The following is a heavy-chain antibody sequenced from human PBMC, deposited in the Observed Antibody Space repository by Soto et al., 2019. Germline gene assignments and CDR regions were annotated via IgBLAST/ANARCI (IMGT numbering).Heavy chain of an antibody. V-gene: IGHV3-30-3*01. J-gene: IGHJ6*02. CDR3: ARVTPGNNLYYFSGLDV. CDR1: GFNFGTYA. Sequence: GGSLRLSCVASGFNFGTYAIHWVRQAPGKGLQWVALIAYDGINTYYADSVKGRFTISRDNSKNTLHLQMNSLRPEDTGVYFCARVTPGNNLYYFSGLDVWGQGXSVTVYS. D-gene: IGHD1-1*01. CDR2: IAYDGINT.